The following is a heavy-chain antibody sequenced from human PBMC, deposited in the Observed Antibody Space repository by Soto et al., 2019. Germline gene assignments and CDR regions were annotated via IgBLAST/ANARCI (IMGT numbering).Heavy chain of an antibody. J-gene: IGHJ6*02. D-gene: IGHD2-2*01. CDR3: ARNGVGPAAIAGMDV. CDR1: GGTFSSYA. V-gene: IGHV1-69*12. Sequence: QVQLVQSGAEVKKPGSSVKVSCMASGGTFSSYAISWVRQAPGQGLEWRGGIIPICGTGNYAQKFQNRVTITADESTSTAYKELSSLRSEDTAVYYCARNGVGPAAIAGMDVWGQGTTVTVSS. CDR2: IIPICGTG.